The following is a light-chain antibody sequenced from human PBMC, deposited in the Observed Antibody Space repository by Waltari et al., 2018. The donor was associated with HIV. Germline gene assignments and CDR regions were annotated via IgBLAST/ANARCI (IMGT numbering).Light chain of an antibody. J-gene: IGKJ4*01. V-gene: IGKV3-11*01. Sequence: DIVLTQSPATLSLSPGERATPSCRASQSVSSYLAWYQHKPGQAPRLLIYDASNRATGIPARFSGSGSGTDFTLTISSLEPEDFAVYYCQQRSNWLTFGGGTKVEIK. CDR3: QQRSNWLT. CDR1: QSVSSY. CDR2: DAS.